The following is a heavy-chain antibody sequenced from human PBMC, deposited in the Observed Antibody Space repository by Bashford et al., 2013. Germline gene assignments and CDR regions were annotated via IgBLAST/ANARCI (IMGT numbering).Heavy chain of an antibody. CDR3: ARGGSGTSYFWLF. CDR2: IMAVPTNT. J-gene: IGHJ4*02. V-gene: IGHV3-11*03. D-gene: IGHD2-2*01. Sequence: RQXPREGPEWISHIMAVPTNTIYADSVRGRFTISRDNAKNSLYLQINTLRADDTAVYYCARGGSGTSYFWLFWGQGTLVTVSS.